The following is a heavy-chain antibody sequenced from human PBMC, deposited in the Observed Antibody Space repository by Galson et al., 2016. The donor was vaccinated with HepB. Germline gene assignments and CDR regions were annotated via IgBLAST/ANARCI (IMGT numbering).Heavy chain of an antibody. V-gene: IGHV1-69*13. CDR3: ASLPHPPDYYYYAMDV. Sequence: SVKVSCKASGGTFSTYAFSWVRQAPGQGLEWLGGIIPSLGATDYAPKFQGRVTITEDESTRAVYMELSSLTSEDTAVYYCASLPHPPDYYYYAMDVWGQGTTVTVSS. J-gene: IGHJ6*02. CDR1: GGTFSTYA. CDR2: IIPSLGAT.